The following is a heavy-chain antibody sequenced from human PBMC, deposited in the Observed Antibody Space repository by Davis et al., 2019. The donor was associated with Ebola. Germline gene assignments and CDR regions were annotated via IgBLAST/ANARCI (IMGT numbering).Heavy chain of an antibody. J-gene: IGHJ4*02. Sequence: GESLKISCAASGFSFSSYAMMWVRQAPGKGLEWVSGMNSIGDRTNYADSVKGRFTISRDNSKNTLFLQMNSLRAEDAAVYYCAKARVGSTFPYYFDSWGQGTLVTVSS. V-gene: IGHV3-23*01. CDR3: AKARVGSTFPYYFDS. CDR2: MNSIGDRT. D-gene: IGHD2/OR15-2a*01. CDR1: GFSFSSYA.